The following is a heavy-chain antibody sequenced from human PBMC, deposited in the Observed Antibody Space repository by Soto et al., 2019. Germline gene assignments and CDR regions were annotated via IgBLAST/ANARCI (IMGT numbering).Heavy chain of an antibody. V-gene: IGHV1-69*12. D-gene: IGHD1-26*01. CDR3: ARDLGYSGSYYYYGMDV. J-gene: IGHJ6*02. CDR1: GGTFSSYA. CDR2: IIPIFGTA. Sequence: QVQLVQSGAEVKKPGSSVKVSCKASGGTFSSYAISWVRQAPGQGLEWMGGIIPIFGTANYAQKFQGRVTIPAXXSXSXXYMELSSLRSEDTAVYYCARDLGYSGSYYYYGMDVWGQGTTVTVSS.